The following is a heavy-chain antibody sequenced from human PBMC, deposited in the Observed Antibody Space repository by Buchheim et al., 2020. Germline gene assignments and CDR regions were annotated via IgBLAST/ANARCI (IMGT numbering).Heavy chain of an antibody. CDR2: ISGSGGST. D-gene: IGHD3-10*01. CDR1: GFTFSSYA. Sequence: EVQLLESGGGLVQPGGSLRLSCAASGFTFSSYAMSWVRQAPGKGLEWVSAISGSGGSTYYADSVKGRFTISRDNSKNTLYLQMNSLRAEDTAVYYCAKSLQLTMVRGVIRPFDYWGQGTL. CDR3: AKSLQLTMVRGVIRPFDY. V-gene: IGHV3-23*01. J-gene: IGHJ4*02.